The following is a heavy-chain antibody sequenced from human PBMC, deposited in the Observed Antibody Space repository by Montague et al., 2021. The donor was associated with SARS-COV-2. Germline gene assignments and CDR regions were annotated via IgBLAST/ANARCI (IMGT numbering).Heavy chain of an antibody. CDR3: AGTYYDFWSGDIHYCYMDV. V-gene: IGHV4-59*01. J-gene: IGHJ6*03. CDR2: IFYSGGT. D-gene: IGHD3-3*01. Sequence: SETLSLTCTVSGGSITSYYWSWIRQPPGKGLEWIGDIFYSGGTNYNPSLKSRVTISVDTSKNQFSLKLTSVTAADTAVYYCAGTYYDFWSGDIHYCYMDVWGKGTTVTVSS. CDR1: GGSITSYY.